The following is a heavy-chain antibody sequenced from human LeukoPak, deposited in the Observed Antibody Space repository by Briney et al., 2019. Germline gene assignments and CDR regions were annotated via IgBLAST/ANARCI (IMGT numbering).Heavy chain of an antibody. V-gene: IGHV4-39*01. Sequence: SETLSLTCTLSGGSISSSSYYWGWIRQPPGKGLEWIGSIYYSGSTYYNPSLKSRVTISVDTSKNQFSLKLSSVTAADTAVYYCARPGSTVIDPWGQGTLVTVSS. D-gene: IGHD5/OR15-5a*01. J-gene: IGHJ5*02. CDR3: ARPGSTVIDP. CDR2: IYYSGST. CDR1: GGSISSSSYY.